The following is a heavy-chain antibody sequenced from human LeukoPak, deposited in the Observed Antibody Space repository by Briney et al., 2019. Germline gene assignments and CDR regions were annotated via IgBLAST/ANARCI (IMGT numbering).Heavy chain of an antibody. CDR3: ARTPTDYYGSGSYEGNPGYYYYMDV. J-gene: IGHJ6*03. D-gene: IGHD3-10*01. V-gene: IGHV3-7*01. Sequence: PGGSLRLSCAASGFTFSSYWMSWVRQAPGKGLEWVANIKQDGSEKYYVDSVKGRFTISRDNAKNSLYLQMNSLRAEDTAVYYCARTPTDYYGSGSYEGNPGYYYYMDVWGKGPRSPSP. CDR1: GFTFSSYW. CDR2: IKQDGSEK.